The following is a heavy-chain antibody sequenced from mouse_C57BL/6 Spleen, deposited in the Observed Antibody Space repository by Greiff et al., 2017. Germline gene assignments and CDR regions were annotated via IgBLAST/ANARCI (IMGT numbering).Heavy chain of an antibody. CDR3: ARDRYYYGSSYGMDY. Sequence: DVMLVASEGGLVQPGSSMKLSCTASGFTFSDYYMAWFRQVPEKGLEWVANFNYVGSSPHSLDSLKSRFIISRDNAKKILYLQMSSLKSEDTATYYCARDRYYYGSSYGMDYWGQGTSVTVSS. D-gene: IGHD1-1*01. J-gene: IGHJ4*01. CDR1: GFTFSDYY. V-gene: IGHV5-16*01. CDR2: FNYVGSSP.